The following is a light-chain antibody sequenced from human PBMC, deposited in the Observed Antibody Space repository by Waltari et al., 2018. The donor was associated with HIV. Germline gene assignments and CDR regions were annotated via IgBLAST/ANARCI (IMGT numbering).Light chain of an antibody. V-gene: IGKV4-1*01. CDR3: QQYYNIPPT. CDR2: WAS. Sequence: DIVMTQSPDSLGVSLGERATINCKSSQSVLFSSNNKNYLSWYQQKPVQPPKLLIYWASTRESGVPDRFSGSGSGTDFTLTISSLQAEDVAVYYCQQYYNIPPTFGQGTRLEIK. J-gene: IGKJ5*01. CDR1: QSVLFSSNNKNY.